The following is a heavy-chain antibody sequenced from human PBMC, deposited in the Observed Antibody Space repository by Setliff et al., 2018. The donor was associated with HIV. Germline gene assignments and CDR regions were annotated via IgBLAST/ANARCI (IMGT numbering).Heavy chain of an antibody. CDR1: GFTFSNYG. D-gene: IGHD4-17*01. CDR2: AGGSGGSDT. V-gene: IGHV3-23*01. CDR3: AKGVQSLRPYYFDY. Sequence: LRLSCAASGFTFSNYGMNWVRQAPGKGLEWIAFAGGSGGSDTNYAESLKGRFTISRDNSKNALYLQMSSLRAEDTAVYYCAKGVQSLRPYYFDYWGHGTLVTVSS. J-gene: IGHJ4*01.